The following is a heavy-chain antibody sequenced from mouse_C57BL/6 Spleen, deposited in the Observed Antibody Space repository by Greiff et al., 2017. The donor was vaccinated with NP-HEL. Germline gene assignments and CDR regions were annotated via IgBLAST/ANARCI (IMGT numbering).Heavy chain of an antibody. D-gene: IGHD1-1*01. CDR1: GYTFTSYG. CDR2: IYPRSGNT. Sequence: QVQLKESGAELARPGASVKLSCKASGYTFTSYGISWVKQRTGQGLEWIGEIYPRSGNTYYNEKFKGKATLTADKSSSTAYMELRSLTSEDSAVYFCARGELLLYYFDYWGQGTTLTVSS. CDR3: ARGELLLYYFDY. V-gene: IGHV1-81*01. J-gene: IGHJ2*01.